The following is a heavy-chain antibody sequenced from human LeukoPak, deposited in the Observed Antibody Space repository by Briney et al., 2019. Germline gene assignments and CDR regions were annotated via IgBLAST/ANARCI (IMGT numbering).Heavy chain of an antibody. CDR2: IYYSGST. CDR1: GGSISSSSYY. D-gene: IGHD3-10*01. J-gene: IGHJ4*02. Sequence: PSGTLSLTCTVSGGSISSSSYYWGWIRQPPGKGLEWIGSIYYSGSTYYNPSLKSRVTISVDTSKNQFSLKLSSVTAADTAVYYCASLYPPWFYGSGSQGDYWGQGTLVTVSS. CDR3: ASLYPPWFYGSGSQGDY. V-gene: IGHV4-39*07.